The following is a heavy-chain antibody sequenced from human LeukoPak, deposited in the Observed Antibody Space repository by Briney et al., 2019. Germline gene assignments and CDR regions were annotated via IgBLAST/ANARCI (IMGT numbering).Heavy chain of an antibody. V-gene: IGHV3-23*01. Sequence: GGSLRLSCAASGFTFSRYAMSWVRQATGKGLEWVSGISGSGDSTYNADSVKGRFSISRDNSKNTMYLQMNSLRAEDTAVYYCAKGYTSGWFPWFDPWGQGTLVTVSS. CDR2: ISGSGDST. J-gene: IGHJ5*02. CDR1: GFTFSRYA. D-gene: IGHD6-19*01. CDR3: AKGYTSGWFPWFDP.